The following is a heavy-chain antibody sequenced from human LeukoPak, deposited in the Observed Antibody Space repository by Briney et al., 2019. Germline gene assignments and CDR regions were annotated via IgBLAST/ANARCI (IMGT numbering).Heavy chain of an antibody. V-gene: IGHV4-61*01. D-gene: IGHD5-24*01. Sequence: SETLSLTCTVSGGSVSSGSYYWSWIRQPPGKGLEWIGYIYYSGSTNYNPSLKSRVTISVDTSKNQFSLKLSSVTAADTAVYYCARDGYNRIFDYWGQGTLVTVSS. CDR2: IYYSGST. CDR3: ARDGYNRIFDY. CDR1: GGSVSSGSYY. J-gene: IGHJ4*02.